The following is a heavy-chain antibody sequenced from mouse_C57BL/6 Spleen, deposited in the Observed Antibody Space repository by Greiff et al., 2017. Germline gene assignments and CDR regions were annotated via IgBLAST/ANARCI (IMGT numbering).Heavy chain of an antibody. Sequence: EVQLQQSVAELVRPGASVKLSCTASGFNIKNTYMHWVKQRPEQGLEWIGRIDPANGNTKYAPKFQGKATITADTSTNTAYLQLSSLTSEYTAIYYCARSSYYYGSSPYYFDYWGQGTTLTGAS. D-gene: IGHD1-1*01. CDR1: GFNIKNTY. CDR3: ARSSYYYGSSPYYFDY. V-gene: IGHV14-3*01. CDR2: IDPANGNT. J-gene: IGHJ2*01.